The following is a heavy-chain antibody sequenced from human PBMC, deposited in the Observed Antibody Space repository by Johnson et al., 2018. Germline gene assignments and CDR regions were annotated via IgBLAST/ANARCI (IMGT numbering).Heavy chain of an antibody. V-gene: IGHV1-69*12. Sequence: QVQLVQSGAEVKKPGSSVKVSCKASGGTFSRYTISWVRQAPGQGLEWMGGIIPIFGTANYAQRLQGRVTTTADESTSTAYMELSSLRSADTAGYYCSRAPEGYGGGYCPPGYWGQGTLVTVSS. CDR3: SRAPEGYGGGYCPPGY. CDR2: IIPIFGTA. J-gene: IGHJ4*02. CDR1: GGTFSRYT. D-gene: IGHD2-21*02.